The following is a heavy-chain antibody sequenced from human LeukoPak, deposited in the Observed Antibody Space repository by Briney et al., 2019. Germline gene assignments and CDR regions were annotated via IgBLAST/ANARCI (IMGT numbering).Heavy chain of an antibody. CDR1: GFTFEDYA. J-gene: IGHJ4*01. D-gene: IGHD4-17*01. CDR2: ITWNSGDI. Sequence: TGRSLRLSCAASGFTFEDYAMHWVRQAPGKGLEWVSGITWNSGDIGYADSVKGRFTISRDNSKNSLYLQMSSLRPEDTALYYCAKLTVPSSPDLSYWGHGTQVTVSS. V-gene: IGHV3-9*01. CDR3: AKLTVPSSPDLSY.